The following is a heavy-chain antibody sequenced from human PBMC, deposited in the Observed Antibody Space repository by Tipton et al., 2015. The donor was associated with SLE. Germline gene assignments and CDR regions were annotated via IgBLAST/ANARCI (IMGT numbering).Heavy chain of an antibody. CDR2: IWYDGSNK. CDR3: ARAWTGTDDYYHYMDA. CDR1: GFTFSSYG. Sequence: SLRLSCAASGFTFSSYGMHWVRQAPGKGLEWVAVIWYDGSNKYYADSVKGRFTISRDNSKNTLYLQMNSLRAEDTAVYYCARAWTGTDDYYHYMDAWGKGTTVTVSS. V-gene: IGHV3-33*01. D-gene: IGHD1-7*01. J-gene: IGHJ6*03.